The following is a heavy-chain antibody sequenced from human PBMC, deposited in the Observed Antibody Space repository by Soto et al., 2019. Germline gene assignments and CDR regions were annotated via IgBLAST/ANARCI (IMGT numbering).Heavy chain of an antibody. V-gene: IGHV1-18*04. CDR3: AGGHIRRGSSGPFDY. J-gene: IGHJ4*02. Sequence: QVQLVQSGAEVKKPGASVKVSCKASGYTFTSYGISWVRQAPGQGLEWMGWISAYNGNTNYAQKLQGRVTMTTDTSTSTAYMELRSLRADDTAVYYCAGGHIRRGSSGPFDYWGQGPLVTVCS. CDR1: GYTFTSYG. D-gene: IGHD6-13*01. CDR2: ISAYNGNT.